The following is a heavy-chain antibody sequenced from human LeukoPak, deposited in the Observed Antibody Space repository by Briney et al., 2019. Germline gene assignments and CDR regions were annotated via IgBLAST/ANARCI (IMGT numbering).Heavy chain of an antibody. V-gene: IGHV3-23*01. CDR2: ISGSGGST. CDR3: AKGTVVGYYYYYYMDV. Sequence: GSLRLSCAASGFTFSSYAMSWVRQAPGKGLEWVSAISGSGGSTYYADSVKGRFTISRDNSKNTLYLQMNSLRAEDTAVYYCAKGTVVGYYYYYYMDVWGKGTTVTVSS. D-gene: IGHD4-23*01. CDR1: GFTFSSYA. J-gene: IGHJ6*03.